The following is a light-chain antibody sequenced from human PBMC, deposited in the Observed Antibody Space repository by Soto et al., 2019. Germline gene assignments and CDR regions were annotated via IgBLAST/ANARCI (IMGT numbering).Light chain of an antibody. CDR2: AAS. J-gene: IGKJ2*01. Sequence: DIQMTQSPSSLSASVGDRVTITCRASQSISSYLNSYQQKPGKAPKLLIYAASSLQSGVPSRFSGSGSGPDFTLTISSLQPEDFATYYCQQSYSTPNTFGQGTKLEIK. V-gene: IGKV1-39*01. CDR1: QSISSY. CDR3: QQSYSTPNT.